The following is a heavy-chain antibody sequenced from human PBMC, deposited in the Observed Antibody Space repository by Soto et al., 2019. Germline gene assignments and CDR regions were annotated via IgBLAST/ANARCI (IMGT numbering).Heavy chain of an antibody. CDR2: ISYDGSNK. CDR1: GFTFSSYA. Sequence: QVQLVESGGGVVQPGRSLRLSCAASGFTFSSYAMHWVRQAPGKGLEWVAVISYDGSNKYYADSVKGRFTISRDNSKNALYLQMNRLSAEGTAVYYGARDGPRRGRGYSFDCWGQGTLVTVSS. D-gene: IGHD3-22*01. CDR3: ARDGPRRGRGYSFDC. V-gene: IGHV3-30-3*01. J-gene: IGHJ4*02.